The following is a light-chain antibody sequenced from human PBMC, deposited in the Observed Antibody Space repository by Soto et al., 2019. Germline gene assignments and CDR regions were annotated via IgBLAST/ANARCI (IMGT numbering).Light chain of an antibody. CDR3: AAWDDSLNGYV. CDR1: SSNIGSYT. J-gene: IGLJ1*01. V-gene: IGLV1-44*01. CDR2: SNS. Sequence: QPVLIQPPSASGTPGQRVTVSCSGGSSNIGSYTVNWYQQLPGAAPKLLIYSNSQRPSGVPDRFSASKSGTSASLAISGLQSEDEAEYYCAAWDDSLNGYVFGPGTQLTVL.